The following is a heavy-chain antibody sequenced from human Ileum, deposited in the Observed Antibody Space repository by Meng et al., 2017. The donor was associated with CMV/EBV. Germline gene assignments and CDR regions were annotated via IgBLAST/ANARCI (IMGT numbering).Heavy chain of an antibody. CDR1: GYKFPDYG. J-gene: IGHJ4*02. CDR2: IATFNGNT. V-gene: IGHV1-18*01. D-gene: IGHD4-17*01. CDR3: ARDWDYGDPADY. Sequence: CKTSGYKFPDYGFSWVRQAPGQGLEWMGWIATFNGNTNYAQRMQGRVTMSRDTSTSTVYMELRSLRYDDTAVYYCARDWDYGDPADYWGQGTLVTVSS.